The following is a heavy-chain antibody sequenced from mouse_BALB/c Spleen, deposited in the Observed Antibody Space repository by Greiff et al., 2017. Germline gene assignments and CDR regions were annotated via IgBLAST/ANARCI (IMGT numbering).Heavy chain of an antibody. CDR3: ARSLRGFAY. Sequence: QVQLQQSGAELVRPGTSVKVSCKASGYAFTNYLLERVKQRPGQGLEWIGVINPGSGGTNYNEKFKGKATLTADKSSSTAYMQLSSLTSDDSAVYFCARSLRGFAYWGQGTLVTVSA. J-gene: IGHJ3*01. CDR2: INPGSGGT. V-gene: IGHV1-54*01. D-gene: IGHD1-1*01. CDR1: GYAFTNYL.